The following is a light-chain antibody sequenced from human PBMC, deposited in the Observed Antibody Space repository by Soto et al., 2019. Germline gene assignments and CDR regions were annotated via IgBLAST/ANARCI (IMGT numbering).Light chain of an antibody. CDR3: AVWDDSLSGMV. CDR1: SSNIETNT. J-gene: IGLJ2*01. Sequence: QSVLTQPPSASRTPGQRVTISCSGSSSNIETNTVDWYQHLPGTAPKVLIFNNNQRPSGVPDRFSGSKSGTSASLAISGLLSEDEADYYCAVWDDSLSGMVFGGGTKLTVL. V-gene: IGLV1-44*01. CDR2: NNN.